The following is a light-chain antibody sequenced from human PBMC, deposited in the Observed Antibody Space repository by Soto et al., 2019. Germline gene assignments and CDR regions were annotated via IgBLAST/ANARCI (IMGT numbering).Light chain of an antibody. CDR2: DAS. V-gene: IGKV1-33*01. CDR1: QDIGNY. J-gene: IGKJ5*01. Sequence: DIQMTQSPSSLSASVGDRVTVTCRASQDIGNYLCWYQQKLGKAPKLLIYDASYLEAGVPSRFSGSGSGTDFTFTISSLQPEDFATYYCQQHGQWPITFGQGTRLEI. CDR3: QQHGQWPIT.